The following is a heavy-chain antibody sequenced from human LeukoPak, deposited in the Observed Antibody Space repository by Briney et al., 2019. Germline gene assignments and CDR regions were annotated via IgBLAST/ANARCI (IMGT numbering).Heavy chain of an antibody. CDR1: GGSFSSGSYY. CDR3: ARKGFGDYKFDY. D-gene: IGHD4-17*01. V-gene: IGHV4-61*01. J-gene: IGHJ4*02. CDR2: IYYTGST. Sequence: SETLSLTCTVSGGSFSSGSYYWSWIRQPPGKGLEWIGYIYYTGSTNYNPSLKSRVTISVDTSKNQFSLKLSSVTAADTAVYYCARKGFGDYKFDYWGQGTLVTVSS.